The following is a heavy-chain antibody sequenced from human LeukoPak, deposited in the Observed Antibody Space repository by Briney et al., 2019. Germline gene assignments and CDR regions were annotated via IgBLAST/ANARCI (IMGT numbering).Heavy chain of an antibody. J-gene: IGHJ4*02. V-gene: IGHV4-59*01. CDR3: ARDSGYYYEN. CDR1: GGSISSYY. Sequence: SETLSLTCTVSGGSISSYYWSWIRQPPGKGLEWIGYIYYSGSTNYNPSLKSRVTMSVDTSKNQFSLKLTSVTAAGTAVYYCARDSGYYYENWGQGTLVTVSS. D-gene: IGHD2-15*01. CDR2: IYYSGST.